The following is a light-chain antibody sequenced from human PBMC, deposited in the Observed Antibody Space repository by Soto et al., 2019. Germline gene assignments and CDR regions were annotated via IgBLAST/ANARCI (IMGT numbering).Light chain of an antibody. CDR2: DAS. V-gene: IGKV1-13*02. J-gene: IGKJ4*01. Sequence: AIQLTQSPSSLPASVGDRVTITCRASQDIRSALAWYQQKPGKAPKLLIYDASSLESGVPSRFSGSGSGTDFTLTISSLLPEDFATYFCQQFKSYPLTFGGGTKVEIK. CDR3: QQFKSYPLT. CDR1: QDIRSA.